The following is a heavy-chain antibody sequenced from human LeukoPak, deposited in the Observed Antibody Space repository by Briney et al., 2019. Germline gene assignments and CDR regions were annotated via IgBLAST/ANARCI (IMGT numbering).Heavy chain of an antibody. CDR2: ISGSGGST. CDR1: GFTFSSYA. V-gene: IGHV3-23*01. Sequence: PGGSLRLSCAASGFTFSSYAMSWVRQAPGKGLEWVSAISGSGGSTYYADSVKGRFTISRDNSKNTLYLQMNSLRAEDTAVYYCAKDLKARYTTDGETGGQGTLVTVSS. J-gene: IGHJ4*02. CDR3: AKDLKARYTTDGET. D-gene: IGHD4-4*01.